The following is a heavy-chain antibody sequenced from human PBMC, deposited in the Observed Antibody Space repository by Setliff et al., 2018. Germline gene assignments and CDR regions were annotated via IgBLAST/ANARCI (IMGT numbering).Heavy chain of an antibody. Sequence: SETLSLTCTVSGGSISSSSYYWGWIRQPPGKGLEWIGSIYYTGTTNYNPSLKSRVTISVDTSKNQFSLKLSSVTAADTALYYCAKADEGPRRASGSYYPLLRFDPWGQGTLVTVSS. CDR1: GGSISSSSYY. CDR2: IYYTGTT. D-gene: IGHD3-10*01. J-gene: IGHJ5*02. V-gene: IGHV4-39*07. CDR3: AKADEGPRRASGSYYPLLRFDP.